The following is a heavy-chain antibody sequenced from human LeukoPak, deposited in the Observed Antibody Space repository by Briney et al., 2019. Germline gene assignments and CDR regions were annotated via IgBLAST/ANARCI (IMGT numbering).Heavy chain of an antibody. J-gene: IGHJ3*01. D-gene: IGHD2-21*02. V-gene: IGHV4-59*08. CDR3: ARHMSVTYDAFDL. Sequence: SETLSLTCTVSGGSISDFYWSWIRQPPGKGLEWIGYIYYSGGTNYNPSLKSRVTISVDTSKTHFSLELTSVTAADTAVYYCARHMSVTYDAFDLWGRGTMVTVSS. CDR2: IYYSGGT. CDR1: GGSISDFY.